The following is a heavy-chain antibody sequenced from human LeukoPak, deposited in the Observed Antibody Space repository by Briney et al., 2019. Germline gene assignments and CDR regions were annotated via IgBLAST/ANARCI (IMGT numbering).Heavy chain of an antibody. CDR3: ARDKGTSCLSSFDY. V-gene: IGHV3-23*01. J-gene: IGHJ4*02. CDR1: GFTFSSYA. Sequence: GGSLRLSCAASGFTFSSYAMSWVRQAPGKGLEWVSAISGSGGSTYYADSVKGRFTISRDNSKDTLYLQMNSLRAADTAVYYCARDKGTSCLSSFDYWGQGTLVTVSS. CDR2: ISGSGGST. D-gene: IGHD6-6*01.